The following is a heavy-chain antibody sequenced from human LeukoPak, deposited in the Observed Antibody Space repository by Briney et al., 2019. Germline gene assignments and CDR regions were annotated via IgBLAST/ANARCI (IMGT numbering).Heavy chain of an antibody. V-gene: IGHV1-3*03. CDR1: GYTFTSYA. CDR3: ARSRVGAFYHPQTYYMDV. Sequence: ASVKVSCKASGYTFTSYAMHWVRQALGQRLEWMGWINAGNGNTKYSQEFQGRVTITRDTSASTAYMELSSLRSEDMAVYYCARSRVGAFYHPQTYYMDVWGKGTTVTVSS. J-gene: IGHJ6*03. D-gene: IGHD1-26*01. CDR2: INAGNGNT.